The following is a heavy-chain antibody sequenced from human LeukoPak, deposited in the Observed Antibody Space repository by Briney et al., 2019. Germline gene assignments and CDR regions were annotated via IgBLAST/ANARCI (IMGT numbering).Heavy chain of an antibody. CDR1: GDTFTSYG. Sequence: GASVKVSSKASGDTFTSYGISWVPQAPGQGRECMGWISADNGNTNYAQKLQGRVTMTTDTSTSTAYLELRRLRSDATAVYYCGRDQGYDSSGYYTFDIWGQGTMVTVSS. V-gene: IGHV1-18*01. CDR2: ISADNGNT. CDR3: GRDQGYDSSGYYTFDI. D-gene: IGHD3-22*01. J-gene: IGHJ3*02.